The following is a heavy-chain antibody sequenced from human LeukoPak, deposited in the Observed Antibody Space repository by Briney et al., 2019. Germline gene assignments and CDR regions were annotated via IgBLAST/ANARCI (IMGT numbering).Heavy chain of an antibody. J-gene: IGHJ6*03. CDR1: GGSFSGYY. Sequence: PSETLSLTCAVYGGSFSGYYWSWIRQPPGKGLEWIGEINHSGSTNYNPSLKSRVTISVDTSKNQFSLKLSSVTAADTAVYYCARRGAVATAPYYYYYYMDVWGKGTTVTISS. CDR2: INHSGST. V-gene: IGHV4-34*01. CDR3: ARRGAVATAPYYYYYYMDV. D-gene: IGHD5-12*01.